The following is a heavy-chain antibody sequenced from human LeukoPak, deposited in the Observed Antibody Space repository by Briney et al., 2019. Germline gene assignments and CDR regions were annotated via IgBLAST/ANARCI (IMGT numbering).Heavy chain of an antibody. Sequence: GGSLRLSCEASGFTFSTYATSWVRQAPGKGLEWVSAIHGEGSTYYADSVKGRFTVSRDNSRNTLYLLMNSLRAEDTALYHCAIVDWYYECVYWGQGTRVTVSS. CDR3: AIVDWYYECVY. CDR1: GFTFSTYA. D-gene: IGHD1-7*01. J-gene: IGHJ4*02. CDR2: IHGEGST. V-gene: IGHV3-23*01.